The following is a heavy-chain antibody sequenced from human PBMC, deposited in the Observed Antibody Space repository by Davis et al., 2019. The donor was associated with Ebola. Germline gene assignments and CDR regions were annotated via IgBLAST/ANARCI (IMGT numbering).Heavy chain of an antibody. Sequence: PGGSLRLSCAASGFTFSSYAMSWVRQAPGKGLEWVSAISGSGGSTYYADSVKGRFTISRDNSKNTLYLQMNSLRAEDTAVYYCARVDYCSGGSCYFFDIWGQGTMVTVSS. CDR3: ARVDYCSGGSCYFFDI. CDR1: GFTFSSYA. CDR2: ISGSGGST. D-gene: IGHD2-15*01. J-gene: IGHJ3*02. V-gene: IGHV3-23*01.